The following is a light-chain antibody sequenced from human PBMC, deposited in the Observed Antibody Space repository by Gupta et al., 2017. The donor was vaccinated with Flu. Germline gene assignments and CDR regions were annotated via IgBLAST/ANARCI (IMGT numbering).Light chain of an antibody. J-gene: IGLJ1*01. V-gene: IGLV1-47*01. CDR2: RNN. Sequence: VTISFSGSSSNIGSNYVYWYQQLPGTAPKLLIYRNNQRPSGVPDRFSGSKSGTSASLAISGLRSEDEADYYCAAWEDSLSGSYVFGTGTKVTVL. CDR3: AAWEDSLSGSYV. CDR1: SSNIGSNY.